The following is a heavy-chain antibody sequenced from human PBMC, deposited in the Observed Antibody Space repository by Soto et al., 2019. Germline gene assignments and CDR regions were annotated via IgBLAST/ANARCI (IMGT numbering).Heavy chain of an antibody. V-gene: IGHV3-7*01. D-gene: IGHD3-10*01. CDR1: GFTFGSYW. CDR2: IKMDASEK. J-gene: IGHJ4*01. CDR3: AIAAPYGAGSSVNPGVDY. Sequence: GGSLRLSCAASGFTFGSYWMSWVRQAPGKGLEWLATIKMDASEKKYVDSVKGRFSMSRDNAKNSLYLQMDSLRAEDTAVYYCAIAAPYGAGSSVNPGVDYWGHGSLVIIS.